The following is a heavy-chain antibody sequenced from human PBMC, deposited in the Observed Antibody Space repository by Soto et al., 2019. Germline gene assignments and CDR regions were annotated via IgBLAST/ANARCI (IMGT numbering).Heavy chain of an antibody. D-gene: IGHD2-8*01. V-gene: IGHV1-58*01. CDR2: IAVGSGYT. J-gene: IGHJ4*02. CDR3: AADATAWQQMVPSDY. CDR1: GFTFTSSA. Sequence: QMQLEQSGPEVKKPGTSVKVSCKASGFTFTSSAFQWVRQARGQRLEWIGWIAVGSGYTNYAQRFRDRVTLTRHMSTATSYMELSRLTPEDTAIYYCAADATAWQQMVPSDYWGQGTLVTVSS.